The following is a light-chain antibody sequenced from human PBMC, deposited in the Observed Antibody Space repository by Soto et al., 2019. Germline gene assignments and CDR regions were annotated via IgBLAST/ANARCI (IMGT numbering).Light chain of an antibody. CDR3: QQRTNWPPSLT. CDR1: QSVSSY. Sequence: EIVLTQSPATLSLSPGERATLSCRASQSVSSYLAWYQQKPGQAPRLLIYDVSSRATGIPARFSGSGSGTDFTLTISSLEPEDFAVYYCQQRTNWPPSLTFGGGTKVEI. J-gene: IGKJ4*01. V-gene: IGKV3-11*01. CDR2: DVS.